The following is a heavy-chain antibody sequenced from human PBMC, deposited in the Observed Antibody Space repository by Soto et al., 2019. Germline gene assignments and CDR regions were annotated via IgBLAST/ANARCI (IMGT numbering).Heavy chain of an antibody. CDR1: GGSMISYY. CDR2: IYYAGST. J-gene: IGHJ4*02. CDR3: ARGEFLEWSIYFDY. Sequence: SETLSLTCTVSGGSMISYYWSWIRQPPGRGLEWIGFIYYAGSTKYNPSLNSRVTISVDRSKNQFSLKLSSVTAADTAVYYCARGEFLEWSIYFDYWGQGTLVTVSS. D-gene: IGHD3-3*01. V-gene: IGHV4-59*12.